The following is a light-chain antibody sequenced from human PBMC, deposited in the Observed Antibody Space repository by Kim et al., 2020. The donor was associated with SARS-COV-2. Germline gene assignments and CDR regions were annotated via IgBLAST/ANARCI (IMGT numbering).Light chain of an antibody. Sequence: PGKTARMTCGGSSSGSKSVLWYPQEPRQAPVLVIYYDSDRPSGIPERFSGSNSGNTATLTISRVEAGDEADYYCQVWDSSSDHRVVFGGGTQLTVL. CDR2: YDS. CDR3: QVWDSSSDHRVV. V-gene: IGLV3-21*04. J-gene: IGLJ2*01. CDR1: SSGSKS.